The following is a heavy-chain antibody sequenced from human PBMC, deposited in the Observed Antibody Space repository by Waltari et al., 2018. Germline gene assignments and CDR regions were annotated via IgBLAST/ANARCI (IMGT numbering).Heavy chain of an antibody. V-gene: IGHV4-59*01. CDR2: IYYSGST. J-gene: IGHJ5*02. CDR1: GGSISSYY. Sequence: QVLLQESGPGLVKPSETLSLTCTVSGGSISSYYWSWIRQPPGKGLEWIGYIYYSGSTNYNPSLKSRVTISVDTSKNQFSLKLSSVTAADTAVYYCAKSPIAAAGLSWFDPWGQGTLVTVSS. CDR3: AKSPIAAAGLSWFDP. D-gene: IGHD6-13*01.